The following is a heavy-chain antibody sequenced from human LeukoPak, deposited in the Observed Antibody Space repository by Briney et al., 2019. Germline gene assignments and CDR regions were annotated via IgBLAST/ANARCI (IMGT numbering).Heavy chain of an antibody. D-gene: IGHD2-2*01. CDR3: ASGVGSTSCLDY. J-gene: IGHJ4*02. CDR1: GLTFSSYA. V-gene: IGHV3-30-3*01. Sequence: GGSLRLSCAASGLTFSSYAMHWVRQAPGKGLEWVAVISYDGSNKYYADSVKGRFTISRDNSKNTLYLQMNSLRAEDTAVYYCASGVGSTSCLDYWGQGTLVTVSS. CDR2: ISYDGSNK.